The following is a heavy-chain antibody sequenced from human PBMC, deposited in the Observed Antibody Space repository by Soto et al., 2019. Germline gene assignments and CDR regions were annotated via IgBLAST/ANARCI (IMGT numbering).Heavy chain of an antibody. J-gene: IGHJ6*02. CDR1: GGTFSNYA. Sequence: QVQLVQSGAEVKKPGSSVKVSCKASGGTFSNYAISWVRQAPGQGLEWMGGIIPISGTANYAKKFQGRDPIAPAESTRTAYMEMSSLRSEDTAVYYCARSQGSSTSLEIYYYYYYGMDVWCQGTTVTVSS. CDR2: IIPISGTA. V-gene: IGHV1-69*01. CDR3: ARSQGSSTSLEIYYYYYYGMDV. D-gene: IGHD2-2*01.